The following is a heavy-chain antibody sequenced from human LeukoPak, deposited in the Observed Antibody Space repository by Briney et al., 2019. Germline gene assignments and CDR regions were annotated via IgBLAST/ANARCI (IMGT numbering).Heavy chain of an antibody. J-gene: IGHJ4*02. CDR2: ISYDGSNK. CDR3: ARYSGLYKRVFDY. CDR1: GFTFSSYG. V-gene: IGHV3-30*03. Sequence: GRSLRLSCAASGFTFSSYGMHWVRQAPGKGLEWVAVISYDGSNKYYADSVKGRFTISRDNSKNTLYLQMNSLRAEDTAIYYCARYSGLYKRVFDYWGQGTLVTVSS. D-gene: IGHD1-26*01.